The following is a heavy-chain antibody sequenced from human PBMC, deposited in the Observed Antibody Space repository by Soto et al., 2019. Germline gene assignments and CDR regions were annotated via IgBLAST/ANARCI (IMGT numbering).Heavy chain of an antibody. Sequence: PSETLSLTCAVSGASIGSGGWWSWVRQPPGKGLEWIAEIFHDGNTNYSPSLKSRVTISVDKSQNQFSLNVYSVTAADTAVYYCARREGWNGPDQWGQGNLVTVSS. J-gene: IGHJ5*02. V-gene: IGHV4-4*02. D-gene: IGHD3-3*01. CDR1: GASIGSGGW. CDR2: IFHDGNT. CDR3: ARREGWNGPDQ.